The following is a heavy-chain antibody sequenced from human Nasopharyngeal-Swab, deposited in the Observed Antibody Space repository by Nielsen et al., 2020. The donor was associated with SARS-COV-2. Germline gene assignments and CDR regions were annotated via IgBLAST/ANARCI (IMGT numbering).Heavy chain of an antibody. Sequence: WIRQPPGKGLEWIGEINHSGSTKYNPSLKSRVTISVDTSKNQFSLKLSSVTAADTAVYYCARRTGGRGFDYWGQGTLVTVSS. CDR3: ARRTGGRGFDY. V-gene: IGHV4-34*01. D-gene: IGHD3-16*01. CDR2: INHSGST. J-gene: IGHJ4*02.